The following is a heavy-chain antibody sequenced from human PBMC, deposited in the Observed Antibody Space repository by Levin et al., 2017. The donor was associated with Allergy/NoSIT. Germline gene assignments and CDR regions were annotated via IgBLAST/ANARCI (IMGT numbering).Heavy chain of an antibody. D-gene: IGHD3-10*01. V-gene: IGHV4-34*01. CDR1: GGSFSGYY. CDR3: TRGRPWYYGSGRYSPPRY. Sequence: MTSETLSLTCAVYGGSFSGYYWSWIRQPPGKGLEWIGEINHSGSTNYNPSLKSRVTISVDTSKNQFSLKLSSVTAADTAVYYCTRGRPWYYGSGRYSPPRYWGQGTLVTVSS. J-gene: IGHJ4*02. CDR2: INHSGST.